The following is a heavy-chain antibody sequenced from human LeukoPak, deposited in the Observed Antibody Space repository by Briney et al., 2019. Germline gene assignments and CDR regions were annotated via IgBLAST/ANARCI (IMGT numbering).Heavy chain of an antibody. CDR3: ARALVQPSGAFDT. CDR2: IIPIFGTT. Sequence: SVKVSCKASGYTFTSYGISWVRQAPGQGLEWMGGIIPIFGTTNYAQKFQGRVTITTDGSSSTAYMEMSSLRSDDTAVYYCARALVQPSGAFDTWGQGAMVTVSS. V-gene: IGHV1-69*05. CDR1: GYTFTSYG. J-gene: IGHJ3*02. D-gene: IGHD1-26*01.